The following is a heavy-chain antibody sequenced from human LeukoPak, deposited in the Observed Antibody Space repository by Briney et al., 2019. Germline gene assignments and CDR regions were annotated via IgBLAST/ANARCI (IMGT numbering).Heavy chain of an antibody. CDR1: GYTFTRYG. CDR3: ARVRYSSSWYLLDS. D-gene: IGHD6-13*01. J-gene: IGHJ4*02. Sequence: ASVKVSCKASGYTFTRYGIAWVRQAPGQGREWMGWISTYNGDTKYAQKFQGRVTMTRDTSTSTVYMELSYLRSEDTAVYYCARVRYSSSWYLLDSWGQGTLVTVSS. V-gene: IGHV1-18*01. CDR2: ISTYNGDT.